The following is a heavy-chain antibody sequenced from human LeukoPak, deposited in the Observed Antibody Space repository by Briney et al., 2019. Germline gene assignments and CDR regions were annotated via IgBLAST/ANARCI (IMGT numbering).Heavy chain of an antibody. CDR3: ASLVVPAATDRYYYGMDV. V-gene: IGHV3-23*01. CDR1: GFTFSSYA. D-gene: IGHD2-2*01. J-gene: IGHJ6*02. CDR2: ICGSGGST. Sequence: GGSLRLSCAASGFTFSSYAMSWVRQAPGKGLEWVSAICGSGGSTYYADSVKGRFTISRDNSKNTLYLQMNSLRAEDTAVYYCASLVVPAATDRYYYGMDVWGQGTTVTVSS.